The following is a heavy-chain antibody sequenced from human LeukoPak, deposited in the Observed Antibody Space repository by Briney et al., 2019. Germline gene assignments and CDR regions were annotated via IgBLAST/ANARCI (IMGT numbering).Heavy chain of an antibody. CDR2: ISGSGDRT. D-gene: IGHD6-19*01. CDR3: AKEQSSGWPLDY. J-gene: IGHJ4*02. V-gene: IGHV3-23*01. Sequence: GGSLRLSCVASGFTFNTYAMSWVRQAPGKGLEWVSGISGSGDRTHDADSVKGRFTISRDNSKNTLYLQMDSLRVEDTAVYYCAKEQSSGWPLDYWGQGTLVTVSS. CDR1: GFTFNTYA.